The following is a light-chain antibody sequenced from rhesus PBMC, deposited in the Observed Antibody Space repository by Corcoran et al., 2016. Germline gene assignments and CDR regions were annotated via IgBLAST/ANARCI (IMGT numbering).Light chain of an antibody. CDR3: QQHKSYPLT. Sequence: DIQMTQSPSSLSASVGDTVTITCRASQGISSYLAWYQQKPGKTPKLLIFKASTWQSGVPSRVSVSGSGTDFTLTISNLQPEDFATYYCQQHKSYPLTFGGGTKVEFK. J-gene: IGKJ4*01. V-gene: IGKV1-25*01. CDR1: QGISSY. CDR2: KAS.